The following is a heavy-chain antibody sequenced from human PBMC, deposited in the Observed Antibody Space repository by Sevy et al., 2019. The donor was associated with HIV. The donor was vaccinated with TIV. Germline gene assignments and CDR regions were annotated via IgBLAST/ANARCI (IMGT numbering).Heavy chain of an antibody. CDR3: ARFPPERAFDI. V-gene: IGHV3-30*04. CDR2: ISYDARNE. Sequence: GGSLRLSCAASGLPFSSYAMHWVRQGPGKGLEWVAVISYDARNEAYEDSVKGRFTISSDNSKNTLYLQMNSLRAEDTAVYYCARFPPERAFDIWGQGTMVTVSS. J-gene: IGHJ3*02. CDR1: GLPFSSYA.